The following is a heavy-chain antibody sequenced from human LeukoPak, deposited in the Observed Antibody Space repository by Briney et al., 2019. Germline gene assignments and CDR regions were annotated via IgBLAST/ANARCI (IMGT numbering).Heavy chain of an antibody. CDR1: GFTFSSYG. J-gene: IGHJ4*02. V-gene: IGHV3-30*19. D-gene: IGHD2-2*01. CDR3: AREGGLSTVVVPAAMPYYFDY. Sequence: GGSLRLSCAASGFTFSSYGMHWVRQAPGKGLEWVAVISYDGSNKYYADSVKGRFTISRDNSKNTLYLQMNSLRAEDTAVYYCAREGGLSTVVVPAAMPYYFDYWGQGTLVTVSS. CDR2: ISYDGSNK.